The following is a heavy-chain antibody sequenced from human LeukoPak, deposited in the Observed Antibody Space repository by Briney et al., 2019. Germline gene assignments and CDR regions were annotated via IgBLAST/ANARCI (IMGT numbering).Heavy chain of an antibody. CDR2: IFPSGGEI. D-gene: IGHD2-8*02. Sequence: GRSLRLSCAASGFTFSTFAMIWVRQPPGKGLEWVSSIFPSGGEIHYADSMRGRFTISRDNSKSTLSLQMNSLRAEDTAIYYCATYRQVLLPFESWGQGTLVTVSS. V-gene: IGHV3-23*01. J-gene: IGHJ4*02. CDR3: ATYRQVLLPFES. CDR1: GFTFSTFA.